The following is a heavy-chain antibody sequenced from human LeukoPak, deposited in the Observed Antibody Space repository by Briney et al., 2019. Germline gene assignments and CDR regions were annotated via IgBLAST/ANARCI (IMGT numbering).Heavy chain of an antibody. J-gene: IGHJ4*02. CDR1: GYTFTSYY. D-gene: IGHD6-13*01. V-gene: IGHV1-46*01. Sequence: GASVKVSCKASGYTFTSYYMHWVRQAPGQGLEWMGIINPSGGSTSYAQKFQGRVTMTRDTSTSTVYMELSSLRSEDTAVYYCARDLEGSSSSRSPEGDYWGQGTLVTVSS. CDR2: INPSGGST. CDR3: ARDLEGSSSSRSPEGDY.